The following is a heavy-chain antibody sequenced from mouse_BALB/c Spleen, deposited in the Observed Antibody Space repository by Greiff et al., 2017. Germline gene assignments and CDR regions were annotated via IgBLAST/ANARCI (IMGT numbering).Heavy chain of an antibody. CDR1: GYSITSDYA. CDR2: ISYSGST. CDR3: ARGELGFYAMDY. V-gene: IGHV3-2*02. J-gene: IGHJ4*01. D-gene: IGHD4-1*01. Sequence: EVKLMESGPGLVKPSQSLSLTCTVTGYSITSDYAWNWIRQFPGNKLEWMGYISYSGSTSYNPSLKSRISITRDTSKNQFFLQLNSVTTEDTATYYCARGELGFYAMDYWGQGTSVTVSS.